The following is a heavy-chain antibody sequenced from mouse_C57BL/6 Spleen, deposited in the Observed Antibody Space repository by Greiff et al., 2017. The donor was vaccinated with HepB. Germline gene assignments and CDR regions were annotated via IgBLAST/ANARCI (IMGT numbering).Heavy chain of an antibody. Sequence: QVQLQQSGTELVKPGASVKLSCKASGYTFTSYWMHWVKQRPGQGLEWIGNINPSNGGTNYNEKFKSKATLTVDKSSSTAYMQLSSLTSEDSAVYYCARNDGNYGNFDYWGQGTTLTVSS. J-gene: IGHJ2*01. CDR2: INPSNGGT. D-gene: IGHD2-1*01. CDR1: GYTFTSYW. CDR3: ARNDGNYGNFDY. V-gene: IGHV1-53*01.